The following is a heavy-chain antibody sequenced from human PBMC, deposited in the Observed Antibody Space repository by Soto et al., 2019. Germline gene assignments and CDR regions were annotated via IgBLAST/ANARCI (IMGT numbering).Heavy chain of an antibody. Sequence: SVKVSCKASGFTFTSSAFQWVRQARGQRLEWIGWITVGSGYTNYAQRFQDRVTLTRDMSTATTYMELSRLTSEDTAIYYCAADATAWQQMVPSDYWGQGTLVTVSS. CDR1: GFTFTSSA. D-gene: IGHD2-8*01. V-gene: IGHV1-58*01. CDR2: ITVGSGYT. J-gene: IGHJ4*02. CDR3: AADATAWQQMVPSDY.